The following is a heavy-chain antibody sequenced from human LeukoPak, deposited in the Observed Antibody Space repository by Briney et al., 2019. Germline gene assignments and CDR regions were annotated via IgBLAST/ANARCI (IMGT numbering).Heavy chain of an antibody. J-gene: IGHJ6*02. V-gene: IGHV4-31*03. D-gene: IGHD3-10*01. CDR1: GGSISSGGYF. CDR3: ARDYGSGSYYSPRYNGMDV. Sequence: SQTLSLTCTVSGGSISSGGYFWSWIRQHPGKGLEWIGYIYYSGTTYYNPSLKSRLTISVDTSKNQFSLKLSSVTAADTAVYYCARDYGSGSYYSPRYNGMDVWGQGTTVTVSS. CDR2: IYYSGTT.